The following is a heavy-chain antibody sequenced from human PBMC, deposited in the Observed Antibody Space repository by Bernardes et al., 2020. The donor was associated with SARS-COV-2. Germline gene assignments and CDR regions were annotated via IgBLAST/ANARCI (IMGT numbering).Heavy chain of an antibody. CDR1: GFTFDDYA. J-gene: IGHJ6*02. V-gene: IGHV3-9*01. CDR2: ISWNSGSI. D-gene: IGHD3-16*01. CDR3: AKDWGAARYYNCGMDF. Sequence: GGSLRLSCAASGFTFDDYAMHWVRQAPGKGLEWVSGISWNSGSICYADSVKGRFTISRDNAKNSLYLQMNSLRAEDTALYYCAKDWGAARYYNCGMDFWGQGTTLTVTS.